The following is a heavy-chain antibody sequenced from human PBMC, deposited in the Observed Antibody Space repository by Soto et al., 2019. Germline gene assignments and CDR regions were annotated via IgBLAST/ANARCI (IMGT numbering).Heavy chain of an antibody. V-gene: IGHV4-39*01. CDR1: GGSISSSSYY. J-gene: IGHJ4*02. CDR3: ARLNRGWYIDY. D-gene: IGHD6-19*01. Sequence: QLQLQESGPGLVKPSETLSLTCTVSGGSISSSSYYWGWIRQPPGKGLEWIGSIYYSGSTYYNPSHKVRATNPVNTPKNLFSLKLSSVPAEDRAVYYGARLNRGWYIDYGGRGPLVTVSS. CDR2: IYYSGST.